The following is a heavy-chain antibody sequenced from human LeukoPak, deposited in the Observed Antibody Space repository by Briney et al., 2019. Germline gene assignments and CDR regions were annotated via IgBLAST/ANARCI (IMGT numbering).Heavy chain of an antibody. CDR1: GFTFTSYA. CDR2: ISGSGGST. V-gene: IGHV3-23*01. Sequence: PGGSLRLSCAASGFTFTSYAMGWVRQAPGKGLGWVSAISGSGGSTYYADSVKGRFTISRDNYKNTLYLQMNSLRAEDTAVYYCASVGSTIVGARGFDYWGQGTLVTVSS. J-gene: IGHJ4*02. D-gene: IGHD1-26*01. CDR3: ASVGSTIVGARGFDY.